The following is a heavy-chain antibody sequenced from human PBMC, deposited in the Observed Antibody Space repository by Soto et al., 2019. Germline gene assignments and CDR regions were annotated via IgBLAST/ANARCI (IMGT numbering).Heavy chain of an antibody. J-gene: IGHJ4*02. CDR1: GYTFTSYG. Sequence: ASVKVSCKASGYTFTSYGISWVRQAPGQGLEWMGRISAYNGNTNYAQKLQGRVTMTTDTSTSTAYMELRSLRSDDTAVYYCARGLPDYSSGWSFLADYWGQGTLVTVSS. V-gene: IGHV1-18*01. CDR3: ARGLPDYSSGWSFLADY. D-gene: IGHD6-19*01. CDR2: ISAYNGNT.